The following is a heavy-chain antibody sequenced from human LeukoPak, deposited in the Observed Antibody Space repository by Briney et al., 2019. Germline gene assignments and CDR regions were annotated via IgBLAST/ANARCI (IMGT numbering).Heavy chain of an antibody. J-gene: IGHJ4*02. D-gene: IGHD1-1*01. CDR1: GDSITTSY. Sequence: PSETLSLTCTVSGDSITTSYWSWIRQPPEKGLEYIEYIYHSGSTNYNPSLKSRVTISVDTSKNQFSLRLSSVTAADTAVYYCARVNINNWHSCDYWGQGTLVTVSS. CDR2: IYHSGST. V-gene: IGHV4-59*01. CDR3: ARVNINNWHSCDY.